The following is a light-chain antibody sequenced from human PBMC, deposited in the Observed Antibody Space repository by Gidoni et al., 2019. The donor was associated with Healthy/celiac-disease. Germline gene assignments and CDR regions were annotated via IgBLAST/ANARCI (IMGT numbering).Light chain of an antibody. CDR2: DVG. J-gene: IGLJ3*02. V-gene: IGLV2-14*01. CDR1: SSDVGGYNY. CDR3: SSYTSSSTLNWV. Sequence: QPALTQPASVSGSPGQSITISCTGTSSDVGGYNYVSWFQQHPGKAPKLMIDDVGYRPSGVSNRFSCSKAGNTASLTISGLQAEHESDYYCSSYTSSSTLNWVFGGGTKLTVL.